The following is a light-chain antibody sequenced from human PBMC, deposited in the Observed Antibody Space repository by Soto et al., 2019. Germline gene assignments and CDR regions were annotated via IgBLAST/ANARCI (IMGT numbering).Light chain of an antibody. Sequence: QSVLTQPTSASGTPGQRVTISCSGSSSNIGGNTVNWYRQVPGTAPKLLIYNNDQRPSGVPDRLSGSKSGTSASLAISGLQSEDEADYYCAAWDDSLDGLYVFGTGTKLTVL. V-gene: IGLV1-44*01. CDR3: AAWDDSLDGLYV. CDR1: SSNIGGNT. J-gene: IGLJ1*01. CDR2: NND.